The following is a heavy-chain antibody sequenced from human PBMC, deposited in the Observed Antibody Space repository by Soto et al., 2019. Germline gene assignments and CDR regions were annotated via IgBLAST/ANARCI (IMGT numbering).Heavy chain of an antibody. V-gene: IGHV3-23*01. CDR1: GFTFSSYA. Sequence: GGSLRLSCAASGFTFSSYAMSWVRQAPGKGLEWVSAISGSGGSTYYADSVKGRFTISRDNSKNTLYLQMNSLRAEDTAVYYCAKAATLPLSAADYDFWSGYYSYFDYWGQGTLVTVSS. CDR2: ISGSGGST. J-gene: IGHJ4*02. D-gene: IGHD3-3*01. CDR3: AKAATLPLSAADYDFWSGYYSYFDY.